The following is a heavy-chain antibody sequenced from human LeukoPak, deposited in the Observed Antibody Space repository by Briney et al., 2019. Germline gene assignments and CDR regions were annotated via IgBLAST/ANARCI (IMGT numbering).Heavy chain of an antibody. Sequence: SETLSLTCTVTGGSISSSSYYWGWIRQPPGKGLEWIGRIYYSGSTYYNPSLKSRVTISVDTSKNQFSLKLSSVTAADTAVYYCARKYSSSRIHWFDPWGQGTLVTVSS. J-gene: IGHJ5*02. CDR1: GGSISSSSYY. CDR2: IYYSGST. D-gene: IGHD6-6*01. V-gene: IGHV4-39*07. CDR3: ARKYSSSRIHWFDP.